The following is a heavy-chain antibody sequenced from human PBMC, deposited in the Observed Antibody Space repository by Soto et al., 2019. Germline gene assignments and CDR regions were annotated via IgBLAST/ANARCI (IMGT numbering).Heavy chain of an antibody. V-gene: IGHV4-34*01. Sequence: QVQLQQWGAGLLKPSETLSLTCAVYGGSFSGYYWSWIRQPPGKGLEWIGEINQSGSTNYNPSLKSRVTISVDTSKNQFSLKLSSVTAADTAVYYCARSRWQNTSAFDIWGQGTMVTVSS. J-gene: IGHJ3*02. CDR2: INQSGST. CDR1: GGSFSGYY. D-gene: IGHD2-2*01. CDR3: ARSRWQNTSAFDI.